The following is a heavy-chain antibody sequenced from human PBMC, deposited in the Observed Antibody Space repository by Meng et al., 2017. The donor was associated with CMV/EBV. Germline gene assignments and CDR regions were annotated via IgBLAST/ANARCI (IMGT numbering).Heavy chain of an antibody. CDR1: GFTFNSYA. Sequence: GESLKISCAASGFTFNSYAMHWVRQAPGKGLDWVTLISPDASHQYYADSVKGRFSISRDNSKNTLYLQMNSLRAEDTAVYYCASDYYDSGGYHPVEFDYWGQGTLVTVSS. CDR3: ASDYYDSGGYHPVEFDY. CDR2: ISPDASHQ. D-gene: IGHD3-22*01. J-gene: IGHJ4*02. V-gene: IGHV3-30*04.